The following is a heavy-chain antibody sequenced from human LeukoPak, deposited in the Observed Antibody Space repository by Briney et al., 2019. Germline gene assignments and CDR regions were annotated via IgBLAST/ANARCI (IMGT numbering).Heavy chain of an antibody. D-gene: IGHD3-3*01. J-gene: IGHJ4*02. CDR3: ARGRYDFWSGPGPYYFDY. Sequence: PSETLSLTCAVYGGSFSGYNRSWIRQPPGKGLEWIGEINHSGSTNYNPSLKSRVTISVDTSKNQFSLKLSSVTAADTAVYYCARGRYDFWSGPGPYYFDYWGQGSLISVSS. CDR1: GGSFSGYN. CDR2: INHSGST. V-gene: IGHV4-34*01.